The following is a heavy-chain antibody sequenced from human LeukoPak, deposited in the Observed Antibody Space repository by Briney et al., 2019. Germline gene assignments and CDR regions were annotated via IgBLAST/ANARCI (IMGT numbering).Heavy chain of an antibody. CDR1: GFTFSSYG. D-gene: IGHD6-13*01. CDR2: ISYDGSNK. V-gene: IGHV3-30*18. J-gene: IGHJ4*02. CDR3: AKGQQQLDY. Sequence: GRSLRLSCAASGFTFSSYGMHWVRQAPGKGLEWVAVISYDGSNKYYADSVKGRFTISRDNSKNTLYLQMNSLRAEDTAVYYCAKGQQQLDYWGQGTLVTVSS.